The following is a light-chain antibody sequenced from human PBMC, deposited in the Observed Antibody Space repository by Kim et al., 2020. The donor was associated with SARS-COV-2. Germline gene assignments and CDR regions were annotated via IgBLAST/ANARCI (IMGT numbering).Light chain of an antibody. Sequence: PGPKDSLASGGSGAGIGYAYVSWYHQSTGTAPKLHIYGKNKRPAGVPDRVSGSGSGASVTLAVTGVEAGDEADYYCGTWNSNLTVVFGTGTKLTVL. CDR3: GTWNSNLTVV. V-gene: IGLV1-51*01. CDR2: GKN. CDR1: GAGIGYAY. J-gene: IGLJ2*01.